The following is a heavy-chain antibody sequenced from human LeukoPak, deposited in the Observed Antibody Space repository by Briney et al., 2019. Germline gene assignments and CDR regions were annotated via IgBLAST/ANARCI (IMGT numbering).Heavy chain of an antibody. V-gene: IGHV3-23*01. J-gene: IGHJ4*02. CDR3: AKATSWYLGQFDY. CDR2: ISGSGGST. CDR1: GFTFSSYA. Sequence: GGSLRLSCAASGFTFSSYAMSWVRQAPGKVLEWVSAISGSGGSTYYADSVKGRFTISRDNSKNTLYLQMNSLRAEDTAVYYCAKATSWYLGQFDYWGQGTLVTVSS. D-gene: IGHD6-13*01.